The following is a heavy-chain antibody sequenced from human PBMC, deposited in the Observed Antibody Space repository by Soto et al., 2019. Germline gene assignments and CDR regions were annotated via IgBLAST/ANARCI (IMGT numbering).Heavy chain of an antibody. V-gene: IGHV5-51*01. CDR3: AIDSSGYPDYYYGMDV. Sequence: GESLKISCKGSGYSFTSYWIGWVRRMPGKGLEWMGIIYPGDSDTRYSPSFQGQVTISADKSISTAYLQWSSLKASDTAMYYCAIDSSGYPDYYYGMDVWGQGTTVTVSS. CDR1: GYSFTSYW. D-gene: IGHD3-22*01. J-gene: IGHJ6*02. CDR2: IYPGDSDT.